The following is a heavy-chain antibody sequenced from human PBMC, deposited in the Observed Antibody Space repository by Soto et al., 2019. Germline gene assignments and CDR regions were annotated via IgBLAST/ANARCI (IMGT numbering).Heavy chain of an antibody. D-gene: IGHD6-13*01. V-gene: IGHV1-2*04. CDR2: INPNSGGT. Sequence: ASVKVSCKASGYTFTGYYMHCVRQAPGQGLEWMGWINPNSGGTNYAQKFQGWVTMTRDTSISTAYMELSRLRSDDTAVYYCARGGGRAAAGTSYYYYMDVWXKGTTVTVSS. J-gene: IGHJ6*03. CDR3: ARGGGRAAAGTSYYYYMDV. CDR1: GYTFTGYY.